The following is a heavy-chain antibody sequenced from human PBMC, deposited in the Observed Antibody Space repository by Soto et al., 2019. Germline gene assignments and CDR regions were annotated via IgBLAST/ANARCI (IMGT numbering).Heavy chain of an antibody. V-gene: IGHV3-23*01. CDR3: EKERLGRGADY. CDR2: IGGGGGST. CDR1: GFAFANYA. Sequence: EVQLLESGGDLVQPGGSLRLSCAASGFAFANYAMTWVRQAPGKGLEWVSTIGGGGGSTYYADPVKGRFTISRDNSKNTVYLQMNSLRAEDTAVYFCEKERLGRGADYWGQGTLVTVSS. D-gene: IGHD1-1*01. J-gene: IGHJ4*02.